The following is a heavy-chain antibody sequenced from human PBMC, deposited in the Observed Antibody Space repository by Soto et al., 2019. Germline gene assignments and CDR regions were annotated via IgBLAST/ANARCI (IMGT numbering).Heavy chain of an antibody. CDR2: MNPNSGNT. Sequence: ASVKVSCKASGYTFTSYDINWVRQATGQGLEWMGWMNPNSGNTGYAQKFQGRVTMTRNTSISTAYMELSSLRSEDTAVYYCAREGVVAATYSYYYYYLDVWGKGTTVTVSS. D-gene: IGHD2-15*01. CDR1: GYTFTSYD. V-gene: IGHV1-8*01. CDR3: AREGVVAATYSYYYYYLDV. J-gene: IGHJ6*03.